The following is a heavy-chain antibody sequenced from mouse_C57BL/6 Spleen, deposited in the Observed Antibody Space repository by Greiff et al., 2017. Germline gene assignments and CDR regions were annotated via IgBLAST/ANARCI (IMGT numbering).Heavy chain of an antibody. CDR1: GFSLTSYG. J-gene: IGHJ4*01. D-gene: IGHD2-4*01. V-gene: IGHV2-2*01. Sequence: VLLVESGPGLVQPSPSLSITCTVSGFSLTSYGVHWVRQSPGQGLEWLGVIWSGGSTDYNAAFISRLSISKENSTSQVFFNMNSLQADDTAIYYCARDDYDGGGAMGYWGKGTSVTVAS. CDR3: ARDDYDGGGAMGY. CDR2: IWSGGST.